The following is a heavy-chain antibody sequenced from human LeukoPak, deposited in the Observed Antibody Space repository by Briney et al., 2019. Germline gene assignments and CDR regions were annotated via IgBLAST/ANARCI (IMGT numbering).Heavy chain of an antibody. CDR1: GFTVSSND. J-gene: IGHJ5*02. D-gene: IGHD1-26*01. CDR3: AKKYSTGLDP. Sequence: PGGSLRLSCAASGFTVSSNDMSWVRQAPGKGLECISVIYSGGSTDYADSVKGRLTISRDNSKNTLYLQMNSLRAEDTAVYYCAKKYSTGLDPWGQGTLVTVSS. V-gene: IGHV3-53*01. CDR2: IYSGGST.